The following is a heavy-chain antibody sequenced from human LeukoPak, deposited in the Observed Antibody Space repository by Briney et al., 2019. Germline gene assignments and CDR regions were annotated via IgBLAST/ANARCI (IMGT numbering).Heavy chain of an antibody. V-gene: IGHV3-74*03. CDR3: AREGSGYYGMDV. CDR1: GFTFSTYW. Sequence: GGSLRLSCAASGFTFSTYWMHWVRQAPGKGLVWVSRLSPDGSSSMYADSVKGRFTVSRDNSKNTLYLQMNSLRAEDTAVYSCAREGSGYYGMDVWGQGTTVSVSS. CDR2: LSPDGSSS. J-gene: IGHJ6*02.